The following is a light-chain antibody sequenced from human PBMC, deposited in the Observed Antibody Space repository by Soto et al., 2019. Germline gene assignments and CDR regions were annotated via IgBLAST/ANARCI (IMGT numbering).Light chain of an antibody. CDR2: GAS. CDR3: QQYYTYWGYT. CDR1: ETVSSTY. J-gene: IGKJ2*01. Sequence: ENVLTQSPGTLSLSPGERATLSCRARETVSSTYLAWYQQKPGQAPRLLIYGASSRATGIPDRVSGSGSGTDFTLTISSLQPDDFATYYCQQYYTYWGYTFGQGTKLEI. V-gene: IGKV3-20*01.